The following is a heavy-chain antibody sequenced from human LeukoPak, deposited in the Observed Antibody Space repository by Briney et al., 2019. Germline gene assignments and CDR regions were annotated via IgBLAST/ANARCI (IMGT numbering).Heavy chain of an antibody. CDR3: ARRATGSSSLFYYYMDV. J-gene: IGHJ6*03. D-gene: IGHD1-26*01. Sequence: GGSMRLSCVASGFTFSNYAMSWVRQAPGKGLEWVSGISSSGSSTFFADHVKGRFTIARDNAKSSLYLQMNTLQAEDTAVYYCARRATGSSSLFYYYMDVWGKGTTVTVSS. V-gene: IGHV3-23*01. CDR1: GFTFSNYA. CDR2: ISSSGSST.